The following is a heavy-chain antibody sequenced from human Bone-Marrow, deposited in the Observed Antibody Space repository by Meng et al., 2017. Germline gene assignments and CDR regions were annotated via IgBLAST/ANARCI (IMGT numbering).Heavy chain of an antibody. CDR2: IIPIFGTA. V-gene: IGHV1-69*13. CDR1: GGTFSSYA. CDR3: ARDLSGDSSNY. D-gene: IGHD3-22*01. J-gene: IGHJ4*02. Sequence: SVKVSYKASGGTFSSYAISWVRQAPGQGLEWMGGIIPIFGTANYAQKFQGRVTITADESTSTAYMDLSSLRSEDTAVYYCARDLSGDSSNYWGQGTLVTVSS.